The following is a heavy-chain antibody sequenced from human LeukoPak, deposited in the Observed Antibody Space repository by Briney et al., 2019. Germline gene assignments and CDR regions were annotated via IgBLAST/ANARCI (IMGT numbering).Heavy chain of an antibody. D-gene: IGHD4-17*01. J-gene: IGHJ4*02. CDR2: INQGGSER. V-gene: IGHV3-7*01. CDR3: ARDHRPTVTTSGFDY. CDR1: GFTFSSYW. Sequence: PGGSLRLSCAASGFTFSSYWMSWVRQAPGKGLEWVASINQGGSERYYVDSVKGRFTISRDNAKNTLYLQMNSLRAEDTAVYYCARDHRPTVTTSGFDYWGQGTLVTVSS.